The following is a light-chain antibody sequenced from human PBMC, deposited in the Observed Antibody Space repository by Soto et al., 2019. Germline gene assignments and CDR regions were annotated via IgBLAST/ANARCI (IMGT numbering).Light chain of an antibody. Sequence: DIQMTQSPSTLSASVGDRVTITCRASQSISSWLAWYQQKPGKAPKLLIYDASSFESGVPSRFSGSGSGTEFTLTISRLQPDDFATSYCQQYNSPWTFGQGTKVEIK. CDR3: QQYNSPWT. CDR1: QSISSW. J-gene: IGKJ1*01. CDR2: DAS. V-gene: IGKV1-5*01.